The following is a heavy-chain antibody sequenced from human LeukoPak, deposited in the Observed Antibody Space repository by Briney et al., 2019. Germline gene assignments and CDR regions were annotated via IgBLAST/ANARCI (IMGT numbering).Heavy chain of an antibody. V-gene: IGHV1-69*04. D-gene: IGHD1-26*01. J-gene: IGHJ4*02. Sequence: GASVKVSCKASGGTLSSYAISWVRQAPGQGLEWMGRIIPILGIANYAQKFQGRVTITADKSTSTAYMELSSLRSEDTAVYYCARSGSYWIPYYFDYWGQGTLVTVSS. CDR3: ARSGSYWIPYYFDY. CDR1: GGTLSSYA. CDR2: IIPILGIA.